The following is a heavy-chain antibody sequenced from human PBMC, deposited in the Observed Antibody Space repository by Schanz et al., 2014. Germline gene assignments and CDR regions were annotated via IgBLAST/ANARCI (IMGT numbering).Heavy chain of an antibody. Sequence: EVQLLESGGGLVEPGGSLRLSCAASGFSFSSYAMGWVRQARGKGLEWVSSINTGGDSTYYTDSVKGRFTISRDNSKSTLYLQMNSLRAEDTAVYYCAKDGPGGSGSYSADGGMDVWGQGTTVTVSS. CDR1: GFSFSSYA. CDR3: AKDGPGGSGSYSADGGMDV. V-gene: IGHV3-23*01. CDR2: INTGGDST. J-gene: IGHJ6*02. D-gene: IGHD3-10*01.